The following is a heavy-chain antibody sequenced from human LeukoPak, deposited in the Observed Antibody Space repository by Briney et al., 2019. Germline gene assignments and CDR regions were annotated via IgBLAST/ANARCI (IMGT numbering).Heavy chain of an antibody. D-gene: IGHD3-10*02. V-gene: IGHV3-48*03. CDR2: ISSSGSTI. CDR3: AELGITMIGGV. CDR1: GFTFSSFE. Sequence: GGSLRLSCAASGFTFSSFEMNWLRQAPGKGLEWVSYISSSGSTIYYADSVKGRFTISRDNAKNSLYLQMNSLRAEDTAVYYCAELGITMIGGVWGKGTTVTISS. J-gene: IGHJ6*04.